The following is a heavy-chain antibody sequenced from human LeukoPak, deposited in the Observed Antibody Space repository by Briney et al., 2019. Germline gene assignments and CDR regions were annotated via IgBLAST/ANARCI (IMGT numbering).Heavy chain of an antibody. Sequence: ASVKVSCKASGYTFTSYDVNWVRQATGQGLEWMGWMNPNSGNTGYAQKFQGRVTMTRNTSISTAYMELSSLRSEDTAVYYCARGGSSSLDYYGMDVWGQGTTVTVSS. CDR1: GYTFTSYD. J-gene: IGHJ6*02. CDR3: ARGGSSSLDYYGMDV. V-gene: IGHV1-8*01. D-gene: IGHD6-13*01. CDR2: MNPNSGNT.